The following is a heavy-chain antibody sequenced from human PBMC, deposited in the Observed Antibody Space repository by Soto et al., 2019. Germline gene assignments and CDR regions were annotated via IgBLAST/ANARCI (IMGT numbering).Heavy chain of an antibody. CDR2: IGTAGDT. V-gene: IGHV3-13*01. Sequence: PGGSLRLSCAASGFTFSSYDMHWVRQATGKGLEWVSAIGTAGDTYYPGSVKGRFTISRENAKNSLYLQMNSLRAEDTAVYYCARLYGSGPSWRYGMDVWGQGTTVTVSS. J-gene: IGHJ6*02. CDR3: ARLYGSGPSWRYGMDV. D-gene: IGHD3-10*01. CDR1: GFTFSSYD.